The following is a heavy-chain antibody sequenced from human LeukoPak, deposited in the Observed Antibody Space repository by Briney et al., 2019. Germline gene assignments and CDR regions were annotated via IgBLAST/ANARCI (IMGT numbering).Heavy chain of an antibody. Sequence: PSETLSLTCTVSGGSISSGGYYWNWIRQLPGKGLEWIGYISNSGSTYYNPSLKSRLTISVDTSKNQFSLRLSSVTAADTAVYYCARGGYPPDYGDYGAWFDPWGQGTLVTVSS. CDR3: ARGGYPPDYGDYGAWFDP. D-gene: IGHD4-17*01. V-gene: IGHV4-31*03. J-gene: IGHJ5*02. CDR2: ISNSGST. CDR1: GGSISSGGYY.